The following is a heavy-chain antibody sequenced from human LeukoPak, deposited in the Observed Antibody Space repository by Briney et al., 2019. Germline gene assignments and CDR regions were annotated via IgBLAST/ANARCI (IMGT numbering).Heavy chain of an antibody. CDR3: ANGGAYYDFWSGYYKD. V-gene: IGHV3-30*18. Sequence: PGGSLRLSCAASGFTFSDYYMSWIRQAPGKGLEWVAVISYDGSNKYYADSVKGRFTISRDNSKNTLYLQMNSLRAEDTAVYYCANGGAYYDFWSGYYKDWGQGTLVTVSS. D-gene: IGHD3-3*01. CDR2: ISYDGSNK. CDR1: GFTFSDYY. J-gene: IGHJ4*02.